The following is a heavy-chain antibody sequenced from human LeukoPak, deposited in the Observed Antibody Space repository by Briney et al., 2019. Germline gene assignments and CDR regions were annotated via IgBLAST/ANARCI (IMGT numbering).Heavy chain of an antibody. V-gene: IGHV3-33*01. CDR1: GFTFSSYG. CDR3: ARAVSSSWFRFDY. D-gene: IGHD6-13*01. J-gene: IGHJ4*02. CDR2: IWYDGSNK. Sequence: GGSLRLSCAASGFTFSSYGMHWVRQAPGKGLEWVAVIWYDGSNKYYADSVKGRFTISRDNSKNTLYLQMNSLRAEDTAVYYCARAVSSSWFRFDYWGQGTLVTVSS.